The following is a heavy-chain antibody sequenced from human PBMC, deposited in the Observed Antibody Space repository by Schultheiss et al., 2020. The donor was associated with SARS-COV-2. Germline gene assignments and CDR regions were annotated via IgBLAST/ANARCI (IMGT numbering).Heavy chain of an antibody. D-gene: IGHD4-17*01. V-gene: IGHV4-59*08. CDR3: ARGSLDYGDYGMDV. Sequence: SETLSLTCTVSGGSISSYYWSWIRQPPGKGLEWIGYIYYSGSTFYNPSLKSRVTISVDTSKNQFSLKLSSVTAADTAVYYCARGSLDYGDYGMDVWGQGTTVTVSS. CDR2: IYYSGST. J-gene: IGHJ6*02. CDR1: GGSISSYY.